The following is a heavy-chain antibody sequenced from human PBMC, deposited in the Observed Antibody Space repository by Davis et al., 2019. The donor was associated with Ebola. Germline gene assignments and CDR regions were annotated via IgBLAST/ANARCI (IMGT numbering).Heavy chain of an antibody. Sequence: PGGSLRLSCAASGFTFSSYSMNWVRQAPGKGLEWVSSISSSSSYIYYADSVKGRFTISRDNAKNSLYLQMNSLRAEDTAVYYCARYCSGGSCYRDYRGQGTLVTVSS. J-gene: IGHJ4*02. V-gene: IGHV3-21*01. CDR2: ISSSSSYI. CDR1: GFTFSSYS. D-gene: IGHD2-15*01. CDR3: ARYCSGGSCYRDY.